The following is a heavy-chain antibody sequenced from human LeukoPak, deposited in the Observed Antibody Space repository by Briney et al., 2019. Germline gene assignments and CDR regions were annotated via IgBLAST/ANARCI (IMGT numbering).Heavy chain of an antibody. CDR1: GFTFSSYG. V-gene: IGHV3-30*18. CDR3: AKEGVVVAAGFYFDY. CDR2: ISYDGSNK. D-gene: IGHD2-15*01. J-gene: IGHJ4*02. Sequence: GRSLRLPCAASGFTFSSYGMHWVRQAPGKGLEWVAVISYDGSNKYYADSVKGRFTISRDNSKNTLYLQMNSLRAEDTAVYYCAKEGVVVAAGFYFDYWGQGTLVTVSS.